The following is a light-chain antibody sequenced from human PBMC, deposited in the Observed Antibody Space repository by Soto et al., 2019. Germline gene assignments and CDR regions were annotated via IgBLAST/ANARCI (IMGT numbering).Light chain of an antibody. CDR1: SSNIGSNT. Sequence: QSALTQPPSASGTPGQRVTISGSGSSSNIGSNTVNWYQQLPGTAPKLLIYSNNQRPSGVPGRFSGSKSGTSASLAISGLQSEDEADYYCAAWDDSLNGLYVFGTGTKATVL. V-gene: IGLV1-44*01. J-gene: IGLJ1*01. CDR2: SNN. CDR3: AAWDDSLNGLYV.